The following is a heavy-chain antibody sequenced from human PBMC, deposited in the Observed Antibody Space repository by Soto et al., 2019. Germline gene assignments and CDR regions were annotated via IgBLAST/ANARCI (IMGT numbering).Heavy chain of an antibody. CDR2: IIPIFGTA. CDR1: GGTFSSYA. V-gene: IGHV1-69*06. Sequence: QVQLVQSGAEVKKPGSSVKVSCKASGGTFSSYAISWVRQAPGQGLEWMGGIIPIFGTANYAQKFQGSVTITADKSTSTAYMELSSLRSEDTAVYYCAREGVYSSGWATITPYYGMDVWGQGTTVTVSS. CDR3: AREGVYSSGWATITPYYGMDV. J-gene: IGHJ6*02. D-gene: IGHD6-19*01.